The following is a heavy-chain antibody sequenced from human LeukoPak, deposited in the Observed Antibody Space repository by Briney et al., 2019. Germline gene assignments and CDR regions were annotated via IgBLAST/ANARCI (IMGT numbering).Heavy chain of an antibody. V-gene: IGHV3-11*01. Sequence: GSLRLSCAASGFTFSDYYMSWIRQAPGKGLEWVSYISSSGSTIYYAASVKGRFTISRDNAKNSLYLQMNSLRAEDTAVYYCASSTRGYSYDNYYYGMDVWGQGTTVTVSS. J-gene: IGHJ6*02. CDR3: ASSTRGYSYDNYYYGMDV. D-gene: IGHD5-18*01. CDR1: GFTFSDYY. CDR2: ISSSGSTI.